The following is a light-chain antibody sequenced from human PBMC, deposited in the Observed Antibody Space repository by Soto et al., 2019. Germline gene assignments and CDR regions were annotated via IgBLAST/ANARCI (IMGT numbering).Light chain of an antibody. J-gene: IGKJ1*01. V-gene: IGKV1-27*01. Sequence: DIQMTQSPSSLSASVGDRVTITCRASQGISNFLAWYQQKPGKVPKLLIYDASTLQSGVSSRFSGSGSGIDFTLTISSLQPEDVATYYWQKYNSAPRAFGQGTKVEIK. CDR1: QGISNF. CDR3: QKYNSAPRA. CDR2: DAS.